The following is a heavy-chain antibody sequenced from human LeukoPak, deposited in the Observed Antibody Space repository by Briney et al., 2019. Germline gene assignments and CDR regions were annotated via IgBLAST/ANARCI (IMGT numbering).Heavy chain of an antibody. CDR3: AREIGYYFDSDDSRLRGRLDV. D-gene: IGHD3-22*01. Sequence: GGSLRLSCAASGLTINTNYMNWVRQAPGRGLEWLSVIYPGGVTKYAESVEGRFTVSRDIAKNTVYLEMNDLRAEDTALYYCAREIGYYFDSDDSRLRGRLDVWGKGTSVTVSS. J-gene: IGHJ6*04. CDR2: IYPGGVT. V-gene: IGHV3-53*01. CDR1: GLTINTNY.